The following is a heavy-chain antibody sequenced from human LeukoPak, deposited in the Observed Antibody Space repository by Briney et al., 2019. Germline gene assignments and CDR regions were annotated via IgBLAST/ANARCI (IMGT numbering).Heavy chain of an antibody. V-gene: IGHV7-4-1*02. CDR2: INTNTGNP. Sequence: VASVKVSCKASGYTFTSYAMNWVRQAPGQGLEWMGWINTNTGNPTYAQGFTGRFVFSLDTSVSTAYLQISSLKAEDTAVYYCAREQRDWEDYGSGNYHDLDYWGQGTLVTVSS. J-gene: IGHJ4*02. CDR3: AREQRDWEDYGSGNYHDLDY. D-gene: IGHD3-10*01. CDR1: GYTFTSYA.